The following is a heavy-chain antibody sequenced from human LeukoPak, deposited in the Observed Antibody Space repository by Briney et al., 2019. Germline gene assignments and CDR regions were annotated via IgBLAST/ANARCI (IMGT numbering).Heavy chain of an antibody. J-gene: IGHJ5*02. CDR2: ISYDGSNK. D-gene: IGHD3-22*01. Sequence: GGSLRLSCAASGFTFSSYAMHWVRQAPGKGLEWVAVISYDGSNKYYADSVKGRFTISRDNSKNTLYLQMNSLRAEDTAVYYCARDYDYYDSSGYYFPKYNWFDPWGQGTLVTVSS. V-gene: IGHV3-30-3*01. CDR3: ARDYDYYDSSGYYFPKYNWFDP. CDR1: GFTFSSYA.